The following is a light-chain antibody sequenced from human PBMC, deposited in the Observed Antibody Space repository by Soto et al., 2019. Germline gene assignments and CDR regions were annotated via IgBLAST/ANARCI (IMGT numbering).Light chain of an antibody. CDR3: SSYTSSSTRV. Sequence: QSALTQPASVSGSPGQSITISCTGTSSDVGGYNYVSWYQHHPGKAPELMIFEVSNRPSGVSHRFSGSKSGNTASLTISGLQTEDEGDYYCSSYTSSSTRVFGTGTKVTVL. J-gene: IGLJ1*01. V-gene: IGLV2-14*01. CDR2: EVS. CDR1: SSDVGGYNY.